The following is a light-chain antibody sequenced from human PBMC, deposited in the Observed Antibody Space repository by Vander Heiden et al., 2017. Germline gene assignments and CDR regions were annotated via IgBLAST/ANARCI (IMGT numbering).Light chain of an antibody. CDR1: QSISSW. V-gene: IGKV1-5*03. CDR2: KAS. J-gene: IGKJ3*01. CDR3: QQYNSYSV. Sequence: IQMTQSPATLSASVGDRVTITCRASQSISSWLAWYQQKPGKAPKLLISKASNLEGGVPSRFSGSGSGTEFSLTISGLQPDDFATYYCQQYNSYSVFGPGTKVEIK.